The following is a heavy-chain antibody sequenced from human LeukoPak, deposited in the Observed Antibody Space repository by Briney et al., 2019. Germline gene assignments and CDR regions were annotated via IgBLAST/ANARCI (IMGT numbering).Heavy chain of an antibody. CDR3: ATYYYDSSGRADAFDI. CDR2: INPKSGGT. CDR1: GYTFTDYY. D-gene: IGHD3-22*01. Sequence: GASVTVSFKAAGYTFTDYYMHWVRQAPGQGLEWMGWINPKSGGTNYTQKFQGRVTMTRDTSISTAYMELSRLRSDDTAMYYCATYYYDSSGRADAFDIWGQGTMVTVSS. J-gene: IGHJ3*02. V-gene: IGHV1-2*02.